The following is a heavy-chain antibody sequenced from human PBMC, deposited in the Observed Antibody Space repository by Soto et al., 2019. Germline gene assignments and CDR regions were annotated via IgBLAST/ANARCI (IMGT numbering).Heavy chain of an antibody. V-gene: IGHV3-30-3*01. D-gene: IGHD4-17*01. CDR1: GFTFSSYA. CDR2: ISYDGSNK. Sequence: QVQLVESGGGVVQPGRSLRLSCAASGFTFSSYAMHWVRQAPGKGLECVAVISYDGSNKYYADSVKGRFTISRDNSKYPLYMQMNSLRAEDTAVYYCARNRKGALDYGDFEEYFEYWGQGTLVTVSS. CDR3: ARNRKGALDYGDFEEYFEY. J-gene: IGHJ4*02.